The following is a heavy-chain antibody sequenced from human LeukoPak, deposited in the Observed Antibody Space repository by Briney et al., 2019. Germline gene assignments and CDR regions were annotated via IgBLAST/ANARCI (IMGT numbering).Heavy chain of an antibody. V-gene: IGHV4-4*07. Sequence: SETLSLTCTVSGGSISSYYWSWIRQPAGKGLEWIGRIYTSGSTNYNPSLKSRVTMSVDTSKNQFSLKLSSVTAADTAVYYCARGIRITMVRGVITNYYYYGMDVWGQGTTVTVSS. D-gene: IGHD3-10*01. CDR2: IYTSGST. CDR1: GGSISSYY. J-gene: IGHJ6*02. CDR3: ARGIRITMVRGVITNYYYYGMDV.